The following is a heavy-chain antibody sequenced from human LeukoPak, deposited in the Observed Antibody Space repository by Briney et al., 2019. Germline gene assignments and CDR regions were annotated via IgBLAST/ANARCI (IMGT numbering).Heavy chain of an antibody. D-gene: IGHD2/OR15-2a*01. CDR3: ARDNYVPDY. CDR2: IYTSGST. CDR1: GGSFSGYY. Sequence: PSETLSLTCAVYGGSFSGYYWSWIRQPAGKGLEWIGRIYTSGSTNYNPSLKSRVTISGDTSKNQFSLKLSSVTAADTAVYYCARDNYVPDYWGQGTLVTVSS. J-gene: IGHJ4*02. V-gene: IGHV4-4*07.